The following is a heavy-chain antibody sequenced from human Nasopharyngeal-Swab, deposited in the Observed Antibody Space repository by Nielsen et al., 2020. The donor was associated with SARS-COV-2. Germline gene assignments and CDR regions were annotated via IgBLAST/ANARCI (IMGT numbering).Heavy chain of an antibody. CDR2: IDTDGAIT. Sequence: GESLKISCAASGFSFRTYWMHWVRQSPGKGLLWVSRIDTDGAITNYADSVKGRFTISRDNAKNTLYLQMNSLRADDTAVYYCAAGSDYWGQGTLVTVSS. CDR3: AAGSDY. CDR1: GFSFRTYW. J-gene: IGHJ4*02. V-gene: IGHV3-74*01. D-gene: IGHD2-15*01.